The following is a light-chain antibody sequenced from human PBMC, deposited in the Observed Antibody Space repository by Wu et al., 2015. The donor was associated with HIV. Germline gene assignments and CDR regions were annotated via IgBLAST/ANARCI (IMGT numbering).Light chain of an antibody. CDR3: QQFYNYPRT. CDR2: GAS. Sequence: AIRLTQSPSSLSASTGDNVTITCRASQNINDYLAWYKQRPGQGPQLLLSGASTLETGVPFRFSGSGSGTQFTLTISCLQSEDFAIYYCQQFYNYPRTFGPGTKV. V-gene: IGKV1-8*01. J-gene: IGKJ3*01. CDR1: QNINDY.